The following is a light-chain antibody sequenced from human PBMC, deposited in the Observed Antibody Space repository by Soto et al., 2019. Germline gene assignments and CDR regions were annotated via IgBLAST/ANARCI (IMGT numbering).Light chain of an antibody. CDR1: QDISNH. CDR2: DAS. Sequence: DIPMTQSPSSLSASVGDRVTITCQASQDISNHLNWYQQKPGKAPRLLIYDASNLETGVPSRFSGSGSGTDFTVTISSLQPEDIATYYCQQYDSFPITFGQGTRLEIK. J-gene: IGKJ5*01. V-gene: IGKV1-33*01. CDR3: QQYDSFPIT.